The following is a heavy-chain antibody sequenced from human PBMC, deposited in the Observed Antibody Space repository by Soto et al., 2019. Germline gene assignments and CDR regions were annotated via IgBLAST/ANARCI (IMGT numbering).Heavy chain of an antibody. CDR3: ATRTALPHYYYRGPDV. V-gene: IGHV4-59*01. J-gene: IGHJ6*02. D-gene: IGHD2-21*02. CDR1: GASLNSYY. Sequence: QVQMQESGPGLVKPSETLSLTCTVSGASLNSYYWNWIRQPPGGGLEWLGLISYSGTTNYNPSLRRPVAISIDPSKNQIPLKLTSVTAADTAVYYCATRTALPHYYYRGPDVWGQGATVTVSS. CDR2: ISYSGTT.